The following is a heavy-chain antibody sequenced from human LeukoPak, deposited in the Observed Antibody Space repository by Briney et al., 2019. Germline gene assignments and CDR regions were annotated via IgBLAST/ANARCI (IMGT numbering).Heavy chain of an antibody. CDR3: ANTYYYGSGSYYSYYYYGMDV. V-gene: IGHV3-66*01. CDR2: IYSGGST. Sequence: TGGSLRLSCAASGFTVSSNYMSWVRQAPGKGLEWVSVIYSGGSTYYADSVKGRFTISRDNSKNTLYLQMNSLRAEDTAVYYCANTYYYGSGSYYSYYYYGMDVWGQGTTVTVS. CDR1: GFTVSSNY. D-gene: IGHD3-10*01. J-gene: IGHJ6*02.